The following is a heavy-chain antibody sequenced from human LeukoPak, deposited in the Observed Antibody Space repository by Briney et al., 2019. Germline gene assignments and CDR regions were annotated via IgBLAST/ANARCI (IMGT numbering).Heavy chain of an antibody. D-gene: IGHD1-26*01. Sequence: GGSLRLSCAASGFTFSNYAMHWVRQAPGKGLEYVSTITTYGDRTYYANSVKGRFTISRDNSKNTLYLQMGSLRAEDMAVYYCARDLSGSNALDYWGQGTLVTVSS. CDR1: GFTFSNYA. V-gene: IGHV3-64*01. CDR2: ITTYGDRT. CDR3: ARDLSGSNALDY. J-gene: IGHJ4*02.